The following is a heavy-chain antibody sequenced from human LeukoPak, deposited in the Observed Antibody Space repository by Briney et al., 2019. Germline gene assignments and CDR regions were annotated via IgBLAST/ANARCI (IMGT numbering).Heavy chain of an antibody. D-gene: IGHD2/OR15-2a*01. CDR2: IKRDESET. Sequence: QPGGSLRHSCSASGFTFNTYWMNWDRQAPGKGLEWVANIKRDESETYYVDSVKGRFTISRDNAKNSLSLQMNSLRAEDTAVYYCARGGGNFDYWGQGTLVTVSS. CDR1: GFTFNTYW. V-gene: IGHV3-7*01. J-gene: IGHJ4*02. CDR3: ARGGGNFDY.